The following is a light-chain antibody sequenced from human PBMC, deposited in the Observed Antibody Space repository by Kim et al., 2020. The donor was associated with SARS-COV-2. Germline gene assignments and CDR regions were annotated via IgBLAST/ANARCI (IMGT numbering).Light chain of an antibody. V-gene: IGLV2-8*01. CDR1: SKDMGGYNY. Sequence: PGPSVTSSGTGTSKDMGGYNYVSWYQQHPGKAPKLMIYEVNTRPSGVPDRFSGSKSGNTASLTVSGLQAEDEVAYYCGSYAGSRRLFGGGTQLTVL. J-gene: IGLJ2*01. CDR2: EVN. CDR3: GSYAGSRRL.